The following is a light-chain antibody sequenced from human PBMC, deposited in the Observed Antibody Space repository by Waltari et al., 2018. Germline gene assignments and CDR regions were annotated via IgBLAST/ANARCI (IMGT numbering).Light chain of an antibody. CDR1: PSNIGGNT. J-gene: IGLJ1*01. CDR2: RNH. CDR3: AAWDDSLNGFYV. Sequence: QSVLTQPPSASGTPGQRVPIPCSGSPSNIGGNTVTWYPPLPGTAPNPLVHRNHQRPAGVPDLFSCSKSGTSASLAIRGLQSEYEADYDCAAWDDSLNGFYVFGTGTKVTVL. V-gene: IGLV1-44*01.